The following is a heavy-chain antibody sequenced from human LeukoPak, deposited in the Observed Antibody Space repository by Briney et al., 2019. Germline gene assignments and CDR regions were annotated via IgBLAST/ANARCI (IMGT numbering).Heavy chain of an antibody. CDR3: ARSDDIAAAALRVVFDI. J-gene: IGHJ3*02. CDR1: GDSVSSNSAA. D-gene: IGHD6-13*01. V-gene: IGHV6-1*01. CDR2: TYYRSKWYN. Sequence: SQTLSLTCAISGDSVSSNSAAWNWIRQSPSRGLEWLGRTYYRSKWYNDYAVSVKSRITINPDTSKNQFSLQLNSVTPEDTAVYYCARSDDIAAAALRVVFDIWGQGTMVTVSS.